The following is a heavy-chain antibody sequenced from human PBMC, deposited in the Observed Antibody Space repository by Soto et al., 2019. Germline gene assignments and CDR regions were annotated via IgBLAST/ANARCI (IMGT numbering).Heavy chain of an antibody. CDR3: ARDLAVAGTLHAFDI. J-gene: IGHJ3*02. Sequence: SVKVSCKASGGTFSSYAISWVRQAPGQGLEWMGGIIPIFGTANYAQKFQGRVTITADESTSTAYMELSSLRSEGTAVYYCARDLAVAGTLHAFDIWGQGTMVTVSS. D-gene: IGHD6-19*01. V-gene: IGHV1-69*13. CDR2: IIPIFGTA. CDR1: GGTFSSYA.